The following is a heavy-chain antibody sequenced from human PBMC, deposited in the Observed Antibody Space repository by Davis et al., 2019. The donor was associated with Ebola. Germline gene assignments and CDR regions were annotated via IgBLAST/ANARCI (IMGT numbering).Heavy chain of an antibody. CDR1: GESFTGYY. V-gene: IGHV4-34*01. J-gene: IGHJ4*02. Sequence: SETLSLTCALHGESFTGYYWTWIRQPPGKGLEWIGDIDHRENTNYNPSLKSRLTMSVDTSKKQFSLRLNSVTVADTAVYYCARGGYVWGSYRVVDSWGQGALVTVSS. CDR2: IDHRENT. D-gene: IGHD3-16*02. CDR3: ARGGYVWGSYRVVDS.